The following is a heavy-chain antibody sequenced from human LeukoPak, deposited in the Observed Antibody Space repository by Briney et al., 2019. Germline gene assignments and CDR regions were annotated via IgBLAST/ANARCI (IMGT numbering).Heavy chain of an antibody. D-gene: IGHD2-2*01. V-gene: IGHV3-7*03. J-gene: IGHJ5*02. CDR1: GFTFSSYW. CDR2: IKQDGSEK. Sequence: GGSLRLSCAASGFTFSSYWMSWVRQAPGKGLEWVANIKQDGSEKYYVDSVKGRFTISRDNAKNSLYLQMNSLRAEDTAVYYCARDPRDCSSTSCYGDNWFDPRGQGTLVTVSS. CDR3: ARDPRDCSSTSCYGDNWFDP.